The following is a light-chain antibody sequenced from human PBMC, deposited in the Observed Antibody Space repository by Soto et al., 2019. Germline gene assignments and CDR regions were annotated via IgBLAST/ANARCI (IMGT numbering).Light chain of an antibody. V-gene: IGKV1-27*01. CDR3: QNVDSAAFT. J-gene: IGKJ3*01. CDR2: AAS. Sequence: DIQMTQSPPSLSASVGDRVTITCRASQDISNYLAWYQQRPGKVPRLLIYAASTVQSGVPSRFSGSGSGTDFTLTISSLLPEDAATYYWQNVDSAAFTFGRGTKVDIK. CDR1: QDISNY.